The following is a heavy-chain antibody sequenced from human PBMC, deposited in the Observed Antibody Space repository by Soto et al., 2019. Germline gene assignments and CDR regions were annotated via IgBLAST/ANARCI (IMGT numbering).Heavy chain of an antibody. V-gene: IGHV1-46*01. CDR3: ARGITIFGVVIMELDY. Sequence: SVKVSCNASGYTFSNYYMHWVRQAPVQGLEWMGIINPSGGSTNYAQKFQGRVTMTRDTSTSTVYMELSSLRSEDTAVYYCARGITIFGVVIMELDYWGQGTLVTVSS. D-gene: IGHD3-3*01. CDR1: GYTFSNYY. J-gene: IGHJ4*02. CDR2: INPSGGST.